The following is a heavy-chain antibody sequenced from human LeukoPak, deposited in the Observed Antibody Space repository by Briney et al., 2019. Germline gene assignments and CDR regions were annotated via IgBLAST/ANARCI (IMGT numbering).Heavy chain of an antibody. CDR2: ISAYNGNT. CDR1: GYTFTSYG. CDR3: ARDQDHYDFWSGVAGI. V-gene: IGHV1-18*01. J-gene: IGHJ3*02. Sequence: GASVKVSCKASGYTFTSYGISWVRQAPGQGLEWMGWISAYNGNTNYAQKLQGRVTMTTDTSTSTAYMELRSLRSDDTAVYYCARDQDHYDFWSGVAGIWGQGTMVTVSS. D-gene: IGHD3-3*01.